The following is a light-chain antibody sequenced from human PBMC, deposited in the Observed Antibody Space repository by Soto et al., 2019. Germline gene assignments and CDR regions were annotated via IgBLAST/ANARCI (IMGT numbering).Light chain of an antibody. Sequence: QSVLTQPASVSGSPGQSITISCTGTSSDIGGYNYVSWYQHHPGKAPKLMLYEVSNRPSGVSNRFSGSKSGNTASLTISGLQAEDEADYYCSSYTTSSPRVFGTGTKLTVL. CDR3: SSYTTSSPRV. CDR2: EVS. V-gene: IGLV2-14*01. CDR1: SSDIGGYNY. J-gene: IGLJ1*01.